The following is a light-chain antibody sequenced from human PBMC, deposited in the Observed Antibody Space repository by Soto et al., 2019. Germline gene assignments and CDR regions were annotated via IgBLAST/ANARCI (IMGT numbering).Light chain of an antibody. V-gene: IGKV3-20*01. CDR2: GAS. CDR3: QQYGSSPLT. J-gene: IGKJ4*01. Sequence: EIVLTQSPGTLSLSPGERATLSCRASQSVSSNYLAWYQQIPGQAPRLLILGASSRATGIPDRFSGSGSGTDFTLTISRLEPEDFAVYYCQQYGSSPLTFGGGTKVEI. CDR1: QSVSSNY.